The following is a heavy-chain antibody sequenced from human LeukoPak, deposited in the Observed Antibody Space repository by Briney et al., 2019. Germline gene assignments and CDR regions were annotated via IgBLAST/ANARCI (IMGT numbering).Heavy chain of an antibody. V-gene: IGHV3-23*01. CDR1: GFTFSSYG. CDR3: AKRTSGWYFDY. D-gene: IGHD6-19*01. J-gene: IGHJ4*02. Sequence: TGESPRLSCGASGFTFSSYGMSWVRQAPGKGQEWVSAISGSGDITYYADSVKGRFTISRDNSKNTLFLQMNSLRAEDTAVYYCAKRTSGWYFDYWGQGTLVTVSS. CDR2: ISGSGDIT.